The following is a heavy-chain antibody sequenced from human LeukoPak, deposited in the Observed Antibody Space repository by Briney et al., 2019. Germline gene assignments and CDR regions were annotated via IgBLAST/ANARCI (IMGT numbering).Heavy chain of an antibody. CDR1: GFTFSRYA. V-gene: IGHV3-23*01. CDR3: AKDPLVYHYYDSSGYNIY. D-gene: IGHD3-22*01. CDR2: ISGSGGST. J-gene: IGHJ4*02. Sequence: GGSLRLSCAASGFTFSRYAMSWVRQAPGKGLEWVSAISGSGGSTYYADSVKGRFTISRDNSKNTLSLQMNSLRAEDTAVYYCAKDPLVYHYYDSSGYNIYWGQGTLVTVSS.